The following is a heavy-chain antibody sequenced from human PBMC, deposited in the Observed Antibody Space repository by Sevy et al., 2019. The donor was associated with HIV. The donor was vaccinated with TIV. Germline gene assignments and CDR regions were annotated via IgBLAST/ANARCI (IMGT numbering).Heavy chain of an antibody. CDR3: ARDGALYVRGLDY. CDR2: IKQDGSEK. J-gene: IGHJ4*02. Sequence: GGSLRLSCAASGFTFSSYWMSWVRQAPGKGLEWVANIKQDGSEKYYVDSVKGRFTISRDNAKNSLYLQMNSLRAEDTAVYYCARDGALYVRGLDYWGQGTLVTVSS. V-gene: IGHV3-7*01. D-gene: IGHD3-10*02. CDR1: GFTFSSYW.